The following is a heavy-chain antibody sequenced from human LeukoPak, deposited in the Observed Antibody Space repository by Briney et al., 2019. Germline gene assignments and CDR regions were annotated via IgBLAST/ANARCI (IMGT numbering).Heavy chain of an antibody. J-gene: IGHJ6*02. CDR3: ARHWVPGTTSAYYYYGMDV. V-gene: IGHV5-51*01. Sequence: GESLKISCKGSGDSFTSYWIGWVRQMPGKGLEWMGIIYPGDSDTRYSPSFQGQVTISADTSISTAYLQWSSLKASDTAMYYCARHWVPGTTSAYYYYGMDVWGQGTTVTVSS. D-gene: IGHD1-7*01. CDR1: GDSFTSYW. CDR2: IYPGDSDT.